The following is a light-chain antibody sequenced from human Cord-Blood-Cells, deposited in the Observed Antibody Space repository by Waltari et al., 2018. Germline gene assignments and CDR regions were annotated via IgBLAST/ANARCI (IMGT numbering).Light chain of an antibody. CDR1: SSDVGGYNY. Sequence: QSALTQPRSVSGSPGQSVTISCTGTSSDVGGYNYVSWYQQHPGKAPKLMIYDVSKRPSGVPDRFSGSKSGNTASLRISGLQAEDEADYYCCSYAGGYTYVFGTGTKVTVL. J-gene: IGLJ1*01. CDR3: CSYAGGYTYV. V-gene: IGLV2-11*01. CDR2: DVS.